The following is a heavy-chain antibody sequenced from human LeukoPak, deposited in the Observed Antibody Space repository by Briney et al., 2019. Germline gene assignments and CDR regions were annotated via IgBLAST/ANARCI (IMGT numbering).Heavy chain of an antibody. CDR2: MFYTGSG. V-gene: IGHV4-59*01. D-gene: IGHD5-18*01. CDR1: GGSMSNYY. J-gene: IGHJ5*02. CDR3: ATNLPGYSYGYWVA. Sequence: PSETLSLTCIVSGGSMSNYYWNWIRQPPGKGLEWIGYMFYTGSGKYNPSLKSRVTISVDTSKRQISLKLTSVTAADTAVYYCATNLPGYSYGYWVAWGQGTLVTVSS.